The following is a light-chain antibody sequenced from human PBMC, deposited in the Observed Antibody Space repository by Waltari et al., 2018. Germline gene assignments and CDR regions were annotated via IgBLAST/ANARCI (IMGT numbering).Light chain of an antibody. Sequence: EIVMTQSPATLSVSPGERATLSCRTSQSLSSNLAWYQQKPGQAPRLLIYGASTRATGIPFRFSGSGSRAEFTLTISSLQFEDFAVYYCQQYNNWPFTFGQGTKLEIK. V-gene: IGKV3-15*01. J-gene: IGKJ2*01. CDR3: QQYNNWPFT. CDR1: QSLSSN. CDR2: GAS.